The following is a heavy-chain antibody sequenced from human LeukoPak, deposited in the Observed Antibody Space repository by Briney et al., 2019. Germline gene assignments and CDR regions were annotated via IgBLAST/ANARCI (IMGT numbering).Heavy chain of an antibody. CDR3: ARESHCSGGSCYAN. Sequence: ASVKVSCKASGYTFTSYAMNWVRQAPGQGLEWMGWINTNTGNPTYAQGFTGRFVFSLDTSVSTAYLQISSLKAEDTAVYYCARESHCSGGSCYANWGQGTLVTVSS. J-gene: IGHJ4*02. D-gene: IGHD2-15*01. CDR1: GYTFTSYA. V-gene: IGHV7-4-1*02. CDR2: INTNTGNP.